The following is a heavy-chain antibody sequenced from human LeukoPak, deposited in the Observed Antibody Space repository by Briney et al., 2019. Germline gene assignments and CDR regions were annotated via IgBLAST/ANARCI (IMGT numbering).Heavy chain of an antibody. J-gene: IGHJ4*02. V-gene: IGHV1-3*01. D-gene: IGHD3-22*01. CDR3: ATGYYDSSGYYLFDY. CDR2: INAGNGEI. Sequence: ASVKVSCKAFAYTFSIYAMHWVRQAPGQRLEWMGWINAGNGEISYSETFQGRVTITWDTSASTAYMELSSLRSEDTAVYYCATGYYDSSGYYLFDYWGQGTLVTVSS. CDR1: AYTFSIYA.